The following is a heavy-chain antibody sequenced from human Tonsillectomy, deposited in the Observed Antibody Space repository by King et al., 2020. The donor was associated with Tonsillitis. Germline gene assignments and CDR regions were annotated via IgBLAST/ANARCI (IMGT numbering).Heavy chain of an antibody. CDR2: ISTYNGNT. CDR1: GYSFTTYG. CDR3: VRSALNWNFDY. V-gene: IGHV1-18*01. Sequence: QLVQSGAEVKKPGASVKVSCKASGYSFTTYGISWVRQAPGQGLEWMGWISTYNGNTKYAQKLQDRLTMTTDTSTRTADVELRSLRSDDTAVYYCVRSALNWNFDYWGQGTLVTVSS. D-gene: IGHD1-26*01. J-gene: IGHJ4*02.